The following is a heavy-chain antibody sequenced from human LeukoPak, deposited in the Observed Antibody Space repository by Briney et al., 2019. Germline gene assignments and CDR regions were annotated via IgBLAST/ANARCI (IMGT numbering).Heavy chain of an antibody. D-gene: IGHD3-10*01. Sequence: SETLPLTCTVSGGSISSGSHYWGWIRQPPGKELEWIGNIYYSGNSYYNPSLKSRVTISVDASKNQFSLNLSSVTAADTAVYYCARLSYGSGSHYKFYFDFWGQGTLVTVSA. V-gene: IGHV4-39*01. CDR3: ARLSYGSGSHYKFYFDF. CDR1: GGSISSGSHY. CDR2: IYYSGNS. J-gene: IGHJ4*02.